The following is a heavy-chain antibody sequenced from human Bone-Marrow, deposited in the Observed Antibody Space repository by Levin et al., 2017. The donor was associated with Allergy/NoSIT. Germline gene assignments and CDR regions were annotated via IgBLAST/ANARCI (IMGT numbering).Heavy chain of an antibody. D-gene: IGHD1-20*01. J-gene: IGHJ4*02. Sequence: GESLKISCKVSGYTLTKLSMHWVRQAPGKGLEWMGGFDPEDGETIYAQKFQGRVTMTEDTSTDTAYMELSSLRSEDTAVYYCATGYNWNDFDYWGQGTLVTVSS. CDR3: ATGYNWNDFDY. V-gene: IGHV1-24*01. CDR1: GYTLTKLS. CDR2: FDPEDGET.